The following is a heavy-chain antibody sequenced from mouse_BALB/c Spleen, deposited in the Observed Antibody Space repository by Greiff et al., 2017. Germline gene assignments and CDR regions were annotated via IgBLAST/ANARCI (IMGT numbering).Heavy chain of an antibody. D-gene: IGHD1-1*01. Sequence: DVHLVESGGGLVQPGGSLKLSCAASGFTFSSYGMSWVRQTPDKRLELVATINSNGGSTYYPDSVKGRFTISRDNAKNTLYLQMSSLKSEDTAMYYCARSTVWGQGTTLTVSS. V-gene: IGHV5-6-3*01. CDR3: ARSTV. J-gene: IGHJ2*01. CDR2: INSNGGST. CDR1: GFTFSSYG.